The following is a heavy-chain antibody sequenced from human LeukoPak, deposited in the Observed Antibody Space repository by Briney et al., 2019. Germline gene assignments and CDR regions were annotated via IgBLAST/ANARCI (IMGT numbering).Heavy chain of an antibody. J-gene: IGHJ3*02. V-gene: IGHV1-2*06. CDR3: ARDPEGSSDAFDI. Sequence: ASMKVSCKASGYTFTGYYMHWVRQAPGQGLEWMGRINPNSGGTNYAQKFQGRVTMTRDTSISTAYMELSRLRSDDTAVYYCARDPEGSSDAFDIWGQGTMVTVSS. CDR2: INPNSGGT. CDR1: GYTFTGYY. D-gene: IGHD6-6*01.